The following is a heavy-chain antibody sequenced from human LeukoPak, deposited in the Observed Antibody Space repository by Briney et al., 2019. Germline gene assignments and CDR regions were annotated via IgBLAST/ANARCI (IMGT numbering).Heavy chain of an antibody. D-gene: IGHD3-22*01. J-gene: IGHJ4*02. Sequence: SETLSLTCAVSGGSISSGGYSWSWIRQPPGKDLEWIGYIYHSGNTYYKPSLKSRVTISVDRSKNQFSLKLTSVTAADTAVYYCARGGDSSGFYYYFDYWGQGTLVTVSS. CDR1: GGSISSGGYS. CDR3: ARGGDSSGFYYYFDY. V-gene: IGHV4-30-2*01. CDR2: IYHSGNT.